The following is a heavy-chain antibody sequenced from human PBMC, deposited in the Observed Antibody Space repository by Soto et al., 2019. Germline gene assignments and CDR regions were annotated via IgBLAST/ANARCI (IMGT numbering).Heavy chain of an antibody. J-gene: IGHJ3*02. CDR2: IIPMLVTP. D-gene: IGHD3-22*01. CDR1: GGTFSSHG. Sequence: SVKVSCKATGGTFSSHGISWVRQAPGQGLEWMGVIIPMLVTPQYAQKFQGRVTITADELTSTAYMELTSLRPEDTAVYFCARETRPYYFDSSGYPDAFDIWGQGTVVTVSS. CDR3: ARETRPYYFDSSGYPDAFDI. V-gene: IGHV1-69*13.